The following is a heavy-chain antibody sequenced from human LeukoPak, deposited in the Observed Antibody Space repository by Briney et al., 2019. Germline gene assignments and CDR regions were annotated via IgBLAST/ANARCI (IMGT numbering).Heavy chain of an antibody. Sequence: PSETVSLTCTVSGASIRSYYWSGIRQPPGKGLEGLGYFCYMRSTNSTPSLKSRVTISVDTSKNQFSLKLSSVTAADTAVYYCAGGWSSGWPWHYYMDVWGKGTTVTVSS. CDR2: FCYMRST. CDR3: AGGWSSGWPWHYYMDV. D-gene: IGHD6-19*01. CDR1: GASIRSYY. V-gene: IGHV4-59*01. J-gene: IGHJ6*03.